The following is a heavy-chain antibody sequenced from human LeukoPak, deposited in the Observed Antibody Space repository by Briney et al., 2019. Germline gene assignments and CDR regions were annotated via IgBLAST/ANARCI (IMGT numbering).Heavy chain of an antibody. Sequence: GGSLRLSCAASGFTFDEYAMHWVRQAPGKGLEWVSGISWNSGSIDYADSVKGRFTISRDNAKNSLYLQMNSLRAEDTALYYCAKGPSGIAVAGSPKYFQHWGQGTLVTVSS. V-gene: IGHV3-9*01. CDR1: GFTFDEYA. CDR2: ISWNSGSI. CDR3: AKGPSGIAVAGSPKYFQH. D-gene: IGHD6-19*01. J-gene: IGHJ1*01.